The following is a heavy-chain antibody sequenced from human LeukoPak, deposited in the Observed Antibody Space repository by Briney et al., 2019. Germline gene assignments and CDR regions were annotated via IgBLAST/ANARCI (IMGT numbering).Heavy chain of an antibody. D-gene: IGHD2-2*01. Sequence: ASVKVSCKASGGTFSSYAISWVRQAPGQGLEWVGGIIPIFGTANYAQKFQGRVTITADESTSTAYMELSSLRSEDTAVYYCARVIVPAGHVDYWGQGTLVTVSS. CDR2: IIPIFGTA. CDR1: GGTFSSYA. V-gene: IGHV1-69*13. CDR3: ARVIVPAGHVDY. J-gene: IGHJ4*02.